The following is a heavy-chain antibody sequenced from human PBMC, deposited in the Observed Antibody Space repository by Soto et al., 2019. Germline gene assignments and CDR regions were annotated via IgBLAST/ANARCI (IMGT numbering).Heavy chain of an antibody. D-gene: IGHD3-22*01. Sequence: ASVKVSCXASGYTFTSYYMHWVRQAPGQGLEWMGIINPSGGSTSYAQKFQGRVTMTRDTSTSTVNMELSTLSSEATAVFSCARELPSLPRFTMIVVATPPPLASWGQGPLVPVSS. CDR1: GYTFTSYY. CDR3: ARELPSLPRFTMIVVATPPPLAS. J-gene: IGHJ5*02. V-gene: IGHV1-46*03. CDR2: INPSGGST.